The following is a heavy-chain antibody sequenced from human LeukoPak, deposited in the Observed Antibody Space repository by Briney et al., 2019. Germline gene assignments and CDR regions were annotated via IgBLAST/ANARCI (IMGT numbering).Heavy chain of an antibody. Sequence: GGSLRLSCAASGFTFINAWMAWVRQAPGKGLEWVGRIKAKAHGGTIEYAAPVKGRFTISRDDSKNTLYLQMNSLKAEDTAVYYCAKPARTDAFDIWGQGTMITVSS. J-gene: IGHJ3*02. CDR1: GFTFINAW. CDR2: IKAKAHGGTI. D-gene: IGHD1-14*01. V-gene: IGHV3-15*01. CDR3: AKPARTDAFDI.